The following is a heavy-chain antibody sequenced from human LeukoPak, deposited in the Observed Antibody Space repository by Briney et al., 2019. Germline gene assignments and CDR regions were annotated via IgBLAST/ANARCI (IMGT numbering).Heavy chain of an antibody. D-gene: IGHD1-20*01. Sequence: GGSLRLSCAASGFSFSSSWMTWVRQAPGKGLEWVANKKGDGSEKFYVDSVKGRFTISRDNTKNSLHLQMSSLRDEDAAVYYCAKWVVVPITGVHYMDVWGKGTTVTVSS. CDR2: KKGDGSEK. J-gene: IGHJ6*03. V-gene: IGHV3-7*01. CDR1: GFSFSSSW. CDR3: AKWVVVPITGVHYMDV.